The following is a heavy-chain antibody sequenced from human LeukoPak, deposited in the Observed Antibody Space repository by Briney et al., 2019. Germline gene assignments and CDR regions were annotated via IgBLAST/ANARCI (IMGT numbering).Heavy chain of an antibody. Sequence: PGGSLRLSCAASGFTFSHYPIHWVRQAPGKGLEWVAVVSFDGSVKYYADSVKGRFTISRDNAKNSLYLQMNSLRAEDTAVYYCARANYDILTGYYSGLAPYYFDYWGQGTLVTVSS. CDR3: ARANYDILTGYYSGLAPYYFDY. CDR2: VSFDGSVK. V-gene: IGHV3-30-3*01. J-gene: IGHJ4*02. D-gene: IGHD3-9*01. CDR1: GFTFSHYP.